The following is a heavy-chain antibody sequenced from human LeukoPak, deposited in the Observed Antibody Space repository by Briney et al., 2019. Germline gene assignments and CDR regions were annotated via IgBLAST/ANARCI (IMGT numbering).Heavy chain of an antibody. CDR1: GYTFTSYD. J-gene: IGHJ6*03. D-gene: IGHD3-3*01. Sequence: ASVKVSCKASGYTFTSYDINWVRQATGQGLEWMGWMNTNSGNTGYAQKFQDRVTMTRNTSISTAYMELSSLRSEDTAVYYCARGMVRGRFLKIGTYYYYMDVWGKGTTVTVSS. V-gene: IGHV1-8*01. CDR3: ARGMVRGRFLKIGTYYYYMDV. CDR2: MNTNSGNT.